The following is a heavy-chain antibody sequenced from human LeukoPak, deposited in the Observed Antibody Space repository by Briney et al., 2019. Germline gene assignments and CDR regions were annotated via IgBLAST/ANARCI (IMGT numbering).Heavy chain of an antibody. CDR1: GFTFSSYW. V-gene: IGHV3-74*01. CDR2: IYSDGSST. CDR3: ARDGPSYYYDSSGYYT. J-gene: IGHJ5*02. Sequence: GGSLRLSCAASGFTFSSYWMHWVRQAPGKGLVWVARIYSDGSSTSYADSVKGRFTISRDNAKNTLYLQMNSLRAEDTAVYYCARDGPSYYYDSSGYYTWGQGTLVTVSS. D-gene: IGHD3-22*01.